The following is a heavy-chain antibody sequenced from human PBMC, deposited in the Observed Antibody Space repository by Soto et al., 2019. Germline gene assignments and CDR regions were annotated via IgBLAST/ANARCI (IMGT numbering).Heavy chain of an antibody. CDR1: GFTFSHAW. CDR3: CVIKRRDQYSTSGYWFDP. J-gene: IGHJ5*02. Sequence: PGGSLRLSCAASGFTFSHAWLSWVRQAPGKGLEWVGRIKSKADGETKDYGAPVRGRFAISRDDSQDILYLHMNSLRIEDTAVYYCCVIKRRDQYSTSGYWFDPWVPGTLVTVSS. CDR2: IKSKADGETK. D-gene: IGHD4-4*01. V-gene: IGHV3-15*01.